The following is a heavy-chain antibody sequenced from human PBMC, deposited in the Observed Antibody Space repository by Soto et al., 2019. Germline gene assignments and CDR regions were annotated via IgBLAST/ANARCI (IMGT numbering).Heavy chain of an antibody. CDR2: IFHSGSA. D-gene: IGHD2-21*01. V-gene: IGHV4-30-2*01. J-gene: IGHJ4*02. CDR1: GGSISTGGFS. Sequence: QLQLQESGPGLVKPSQTLSLTCAVSGGSISTGGFSWSWIRQPPGKGLEWIGYIFHSGSASYNPSLRGRVTISVDKSRNHFSLKLSSVTAADTAVYYCASVSTIPYFDYWGQGTLVTVSS. CDR3: ASVSTIPYFDY.